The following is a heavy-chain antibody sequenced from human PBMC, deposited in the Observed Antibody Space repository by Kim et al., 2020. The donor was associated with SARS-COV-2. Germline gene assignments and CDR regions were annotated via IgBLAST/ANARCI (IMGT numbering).Heavy chain of an antibody. V-gene: IGHV6-1*01. CDR3: AREGMTTGPV. J-gene: IGHJ4*02. Sequence: YNDYAVSVKSRITINPDTSKNQFSLQLNSVTPEDTAVYYCAREGMTTGPVWGQGTLVTVSS. CDR2: YN. D-gene: IGHD4-17*01.